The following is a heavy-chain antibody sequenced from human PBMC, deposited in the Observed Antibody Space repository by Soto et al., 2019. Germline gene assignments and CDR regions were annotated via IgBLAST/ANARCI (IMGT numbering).Heavy chain of an antibody. Sequence: LSLTCTVSGGSISSYYWSWIRQPPGKGLEWIGYIYYSGSTNYNPSLKSRVTISVDKSKNQFSLKLSSVTAADTAVYYCARHVPYCSDTSHCAYGMDVWGQGTTVTVSS. V-gene: IGHV4-59*08. D-gene: IGHD2-2*01. CDR1: GGSISSYY. CDR3: ARHVPYCSDTSHCAYGMDV. J-gene: IGHJ6*02. CDR2: IYYSGST.